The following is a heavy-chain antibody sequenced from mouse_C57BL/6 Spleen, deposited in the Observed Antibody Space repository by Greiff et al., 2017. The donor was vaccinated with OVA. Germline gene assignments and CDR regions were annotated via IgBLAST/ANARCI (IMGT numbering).Heavy chain of an antibody. V-gene: IGHV14-3*01. CDR2: LDPANGNT. CDR1: GFNIKTTY. CDR3: ASFYNYGSSYAY. D-gene: IGHD1-1*01. J-gene: IGHJ3*01. Sequence: EVQLQQSVAELVRPGASVKLSCTASGFNIKTTYMHWVKQRPEQGLEWIGRLDPANGNTKYAPKFPGKATITADTSSNTAYLQLSSLTSEDTAIYYCASFYNYGSSYAYWGQGTLVTVSA.